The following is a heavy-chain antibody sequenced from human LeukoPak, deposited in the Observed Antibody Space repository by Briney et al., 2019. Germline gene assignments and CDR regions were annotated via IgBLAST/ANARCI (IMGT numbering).Heavy chain of an antibody. D-gene: IGHD3-10*01. Sequence: SVKVSCKASGGTFSSYAISWVRQAPGQGLEWMGGIIPIFGTANYAQKFQGRVTITTDESTSTAYMELSSLRSEDTAVYYCARDQVLWSTGAFDIWGQGTMVTVSS. V-gene: IGHV1-69*05. CDR1: GGTFSSYA. CDR2: IIPIFGTA. CDR3: ARDQVLWSTGAFDI. J-gene: IGHJ3*02.